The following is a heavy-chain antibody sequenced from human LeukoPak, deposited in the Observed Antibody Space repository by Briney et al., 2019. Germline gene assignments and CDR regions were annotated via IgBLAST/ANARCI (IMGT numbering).Heavy chain of an antibody. Sequence: IPSETLSLTCTVSGYSISSGRYWAWIRQPPGKGLEWIGYIYFSGSTNYNPSLKSRVTISVDTSKTQLSLKLSSVTAADTAVYYCARGGGYFNYWGQGTLVTVSS. J-gene: IGHJ4*02. V-gene: IGHV4-61*01. CDR1: GYSISSGRY. CDR3: ARGGGYFNY. D-gene: IGHD3-16*01. CDR2: IYFSGST.